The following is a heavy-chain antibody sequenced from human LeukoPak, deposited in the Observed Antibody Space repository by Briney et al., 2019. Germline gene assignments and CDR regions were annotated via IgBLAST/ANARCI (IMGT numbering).Heavy chain of an antibody. CDR3: ADITWTRGQSFDN. V-gene: IGHV3-23*01. Sequence: GGSLRLSCAASGSTFSDYVMSWVRQAPGKGLEWVSVISGSGDTTYYADSVKGRFTVSRDNSKNTLYLQMSSLRADDTAVYYCADITWTRGQSFDNWGQGTLVTVSA. CDR2: ISGSGDTT. CDR1: GSTFSDYV. J-gene: IGHJ4*02. D-gene: IGHD2-15*01.